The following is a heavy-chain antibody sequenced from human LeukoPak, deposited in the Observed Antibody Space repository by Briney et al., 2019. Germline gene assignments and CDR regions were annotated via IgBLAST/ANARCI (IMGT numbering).Heavy chain of an antibody. V-gene: IGHV1-2*02. J-gene: IGHJ5*02. CDR1: GYTFTGYY. D-gene: IGHD2-2*02. CDR3: ARVDTVVVPAGITWFDP. CDR2: INPNNGGT. Sequence: ASVKVSCKASGYTFTGYYMHWVRQAPGQGLEWMGWINPNNGGTNYAQKFRGRVTMSRDTSISTAYMELSRLRSDATGVYYCARVDTVVVPAGITWFDPWGQGTLVTVSS.